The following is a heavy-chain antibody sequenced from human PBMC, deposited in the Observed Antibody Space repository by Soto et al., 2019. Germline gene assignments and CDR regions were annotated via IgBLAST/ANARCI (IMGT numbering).Heavy chain of an antibody. J-gene: IGHJ1*01. D-gene: IGHD1-26*01. CDR3: AKLGTMGVVDL. Sequence: EVQLLESGGGLVQPGGSLRLSCAASGFTFSSYAMSWVRQAPGKGLEWLAGKTFRGDYTYYADSVKGRFTLSRDNTRNRLDLQMNSLTVEDTGLYYCAKLGTMGVVDLWGQGTVLTVSS. CDR1: GFTFSSYA. V-gene: IGHV3-23*01. CDR2: KTFRGDYT.